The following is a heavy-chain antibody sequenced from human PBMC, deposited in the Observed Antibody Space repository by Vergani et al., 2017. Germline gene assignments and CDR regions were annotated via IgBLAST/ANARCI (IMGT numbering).Heavy chain of an antibody. CDR1: GFTFSSYS. J-gene: IGHJ4*02. CDR3: AKITQQPRRFDY. CDR2: ISCSGGST. V-gene: IGHV3-23*01. D-gene: IGHD6-13*01. Sequence: EVQLLESGGGLVQPGGSLRLSCAASGFTFSSYSLSWVRQAPGKGLEWVSAISCSGGSTYYADSVKGRFTISRDNSKNTLYLQMNSLRAEDTAVYYCAKITQQPRRFDYWGQGTLVTVSS.